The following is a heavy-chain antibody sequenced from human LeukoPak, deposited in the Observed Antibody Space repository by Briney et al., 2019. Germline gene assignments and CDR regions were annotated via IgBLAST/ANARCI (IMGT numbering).Heavy chain of an antibody. J-gene: IGHJ4*02. CDR1: GLTISDSW. V-gene: IGHV3-74*01. Sequence: GGSLRRSCAASGLTISDSWMHWVRQAPGKGLMWVSRLASDESNKIYADSVKGRFTISRDNAKNTLYLQMNSLRVEDTGIYYCARDAGWGRLDSWGQGALVTVSS. CDR2: LASDESNK. CDR3: ARDAGWGRLDS. D-gene: IGHD3-16*01.